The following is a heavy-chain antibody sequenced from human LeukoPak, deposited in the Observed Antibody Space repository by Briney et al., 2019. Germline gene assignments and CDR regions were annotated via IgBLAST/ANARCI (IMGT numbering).Heavy chain of an antibody. CDR1: GFPFSNSW. V-gene: IGHV3-7*01. CDR2: VMQDGSEK. D-gene: IGHD2-21*02. CDR3: ARRYCGGDCHSPYFDY. Sequence: GGSLRLSCAVSGFPFSNSWMYWVRQAPGKGLEWVANVMQDGSEKYYVDSVKGRFTISRDNAKNSLYLQMNSLRAEDTAVYYCARRYCGGDCHSPYFDYWGQGTLVTVSS. J-gene: IGHJ4*02.